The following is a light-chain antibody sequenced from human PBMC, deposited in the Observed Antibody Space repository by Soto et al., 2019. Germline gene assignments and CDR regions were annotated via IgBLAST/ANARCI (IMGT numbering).Light chain of an antibody. J-gene: IGKJ4*01. CDR3: QQYDNWPGT. V-gene: IGKV3D-7*01. CDR2: GAS. CDR1: QSVSSSY. Sequence: EIVMTQSPATLSLSPGERATLSCRASQSVSSSYLSWYQQKPRQAPRLLIYGASTRATGIPARFSGSGSGTDFTLTISSLQSEDFAVYYCQQYDNWPGTFGGGTKVEIK.